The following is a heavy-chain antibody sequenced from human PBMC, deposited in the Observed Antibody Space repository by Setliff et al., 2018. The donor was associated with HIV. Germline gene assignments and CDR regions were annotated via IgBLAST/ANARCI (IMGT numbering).Heavy chain of an antibody. CDR3: ARAALRYCTSTSCPRVDAFDI. CDR1: GFTFSTYS. CDR2: ISGSSSPM. V-gene: IGHV3-48*01. Sequence: PGGSLRLSCAASGFTFSTYSMTWVRQAPGKGLEWVSYISGSSSPMYYADSVKGRFTISRDNAKNSLYLQMNSPRAEDTAVYYCARAALRYCTSTSCPRVDAFDIWGQGTMVTVSS. J-gene: IGHJ3*02. D-gene: IGHD2-2*01.